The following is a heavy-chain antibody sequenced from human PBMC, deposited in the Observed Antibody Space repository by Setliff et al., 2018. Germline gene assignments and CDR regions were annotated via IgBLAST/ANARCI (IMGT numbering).Heavy chain of an antibody. CDR3: ARGGTYRYFDY. CDR1: GGSISSSNW. CDR2: IYHSGST. Sequence: SETLSLTCAVSGGSISSSNWWSWVRQPPGKGLEWMGEIYHSGSTNYNPSLKSRVTISVDSSKNQFSLKLNSVTAADTAVYYCARGGTYRYFDYWGQGALVTVSS. V-gene: IGHV4-4*02. J-gene: IGHJ4*02.